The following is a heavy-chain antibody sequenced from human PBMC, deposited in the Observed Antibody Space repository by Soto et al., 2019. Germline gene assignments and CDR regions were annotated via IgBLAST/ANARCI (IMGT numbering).Heavy chain of an antibody. V-gene: IGHV4-34*01. D-gene: IGHD3-3*01. CDR2: INHSGST. CDR3: ASWSGYYGWFDP. CDR1: GGSFSGYY. J-gene: IGHJ5*02. Sequence: NPSETLSLTCAVYGGSFSGYYWSWIRQPPGKGLEWIGEINHSGSTYYNPSLKSRVTISVDTSKNQFSLKLSSVTAADTAVYYCASWSGYYGWFDPWGQGTLVTVS.